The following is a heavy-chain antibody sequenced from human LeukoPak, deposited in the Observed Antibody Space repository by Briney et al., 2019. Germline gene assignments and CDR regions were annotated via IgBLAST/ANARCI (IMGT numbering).Heavy chain of an antibody. V-gene: IGHV3-9*03. CDR3: AKDSGGSYYYFDY. J-gene: IGHJ4*02. Sequence: GGSLRFSCAASGFTFDDYAMHWVRQAPGKGLEWVSGISWNSGSIGYADSVKGRFTISRDNAKNSLYLQMNSLRAEDMALYYCAKDSGGSYYYFDYWGQGTLVTVSS. D-gene: IGHD1-26*01. CDR1: GFTFDDYA. CDR2: ISWNSGSI.